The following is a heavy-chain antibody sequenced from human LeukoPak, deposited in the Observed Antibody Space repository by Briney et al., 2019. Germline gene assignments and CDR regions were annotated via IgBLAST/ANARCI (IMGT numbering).Heavy chain of an antibody. CDR2: ISGDGSYT. V-gene: IGHV3-43*02. J-gene: IGHJ4*02. D-gene: IGHD5/OR15-5a*01. CDR1: GFTFDDYA. CDR3: TRDIGERGYSVH. Sequence: GGSLRLSCAASGFTFDDYAMHWVRQTPGKGQEWGSVISGDGSYTYYAESVKGRFTISRDNSKNSLYLQMNSLRTEDTAFYYCTRDIGERGYSVHWGQGTLVTVSS.